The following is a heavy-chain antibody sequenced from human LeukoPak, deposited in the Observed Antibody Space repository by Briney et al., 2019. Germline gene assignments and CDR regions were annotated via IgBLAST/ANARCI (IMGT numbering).Heavy chain of an antibody. J-gene: IGHJ6*03. V-gene: IGHV1-8*03. D-gene: IGHD2-2*01. CDR2: MNPNSGNT. Sequence: ASVKVSCKASGYTFTSYDINWVRQATGQGVEWMGWMNPNSGNTGYAQKFQGRVTITRNTSISTAYMELSSLRSEDTAVYYCARGLITDIVVVPAAAYYYYMDVWGKGTTVTVSS. CDR1: GYTFTSYD. CDR3: ARGLITDIVVVPAAAYYYYMDV.